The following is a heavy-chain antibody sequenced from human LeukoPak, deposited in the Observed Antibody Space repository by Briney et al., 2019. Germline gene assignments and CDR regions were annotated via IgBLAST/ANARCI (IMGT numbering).Heavy chain of an antibody. CDR1: GGSISSSSYY. V-gene: IGHV4-39*07. CDR3: ARDRSQGIPGV. D-gene: IGHD2-21*01. CDR2: IYYSGST. J-gene: IGHJ6*04. Sequence: SEILSLTCTVSGGSISSSSYYWGWIRQPPGKGLEWIGSIYYSGSTYYNPSLKSRVTISVDTSKNQFSLKLSSVTAADTAVYYCARDRSQGIPGVWGKGTTVTVSS.